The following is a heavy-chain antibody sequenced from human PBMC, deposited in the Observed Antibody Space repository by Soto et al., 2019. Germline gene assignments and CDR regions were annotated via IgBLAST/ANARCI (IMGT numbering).Heavy chain of an antibody. CDR1: GYTFTSYD. D-gene: IGHD3-9*01. J-gene: IGHJ4*02. Sequence: VASVKVSCKASGYTFTSYDINWVRQATGQGLEWMGWMNPNSGNTGYAQKFQGRVTMTRNTSISTAYMELSSLRSEDTAVYYCARGPRRSILRYFDWNRAPYYFDYRGQGTLGTVSS. CDR3: ARGPRRSILRYFDWNRAPYYFDY. CDR2: MNPNSGNT. V-gene: IGHV1-8*01.